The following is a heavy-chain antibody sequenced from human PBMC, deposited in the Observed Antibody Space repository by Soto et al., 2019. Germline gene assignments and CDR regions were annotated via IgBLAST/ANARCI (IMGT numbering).Heavy chain of an antibody. J-gene: IGHJ6*03. CDR2: IYYSGST. D-gene: IGHD2-15*01. V-gene: IGHV4-59*01. Sequence: QVQLQESGPGLVKSSETLSLTCTVSGGSISSYYWSWIRQPPGKGLECIGYIYYSGSTNYNPSLKSRVTMSVDTSKNQFSLKLRAVPAADTAVYYCARSYRRYCSGGSSYSYYYYYLDVWGNGTTVTFSS. CDR1: GGSISSYY. CDR3: ARSYRRYCSGGSSYSYYYYYLDV.